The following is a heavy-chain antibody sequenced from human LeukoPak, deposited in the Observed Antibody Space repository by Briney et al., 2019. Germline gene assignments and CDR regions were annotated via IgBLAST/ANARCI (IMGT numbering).Heavy chain of an antibody. Sequence: GGSLRLSCAASGFTFSSYWMHWVRQAPGKGLVWVSRINSDGSSTSYADSVKGRFTISRDNAKNTLYLQMNSLRAEDTAVYYCARAGSSGSSHYYYYYMDVWGKGTTVTISS. D-gene: IGHD3-10*01. J-gene: IGHJ6*03. V-gene: IGHV3-74*01. CDR3: ARAGSSGSSHYYYYYMDV. CDR2: INSDGSST. CDR1: GFTFSSYW.